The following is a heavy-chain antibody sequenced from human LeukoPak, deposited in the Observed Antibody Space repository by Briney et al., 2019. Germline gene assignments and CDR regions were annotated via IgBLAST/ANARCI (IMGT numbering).Heavy chain of an antibody. CDR1: GFTFSSYS. D-gene: IGHD1-26*01. V-gene: IGHV3-48*01. J-gene: IGHJ4*02. Sequence: SGGSLRLSCAASGFTFSSYSMNWVRQAPGKGLEWVSYISSSSSTIYYADSVKGRFTISRDNAKNSLYLQMNSLRAEDTAVYYCARSSGSYSSALFDYWGQGTLVTVSS. CDR2: ISSSSSTI. CDR3: ARSSGSYSSALFDY.